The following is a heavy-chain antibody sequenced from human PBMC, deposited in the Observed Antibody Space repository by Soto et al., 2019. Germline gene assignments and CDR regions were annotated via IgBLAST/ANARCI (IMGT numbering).Heavy chain of an antibody. Sequence: QITLKESGPTLVRPTQTLTLTCTFSGFSLSATGAGVAWIRQPPGKALAWLALIYWDDDTFYSQSLKTRLTITTDTSTNKVVLTITNFDPADTGTYNGAHCGREGSFDSWGQGTLVTVSS. CDR3: AHCGREGSFDS. CDR2: IYWDDDT. CDR1: GFSLSATGAG. V-gene: IGHV2-5*02. D-gene: IGHD1-26*01. J-gene: IGHJ4*02.